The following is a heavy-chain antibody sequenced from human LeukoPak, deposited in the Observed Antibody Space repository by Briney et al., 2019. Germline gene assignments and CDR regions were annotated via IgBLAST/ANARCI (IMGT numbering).Heavy chain of an antibody. CDR1: GGTFSSYA. CDR3: ARDLRGGYSYGLGGPFDY. V-gene: IGHV1-69*06. Sequence: GASVKVSFKASGGTFSSYAISWVRQAPGQGPEWMGGIIPIFGTANYAQKFQGRVTITADKSTSTAYTELSSLRSEDTAVYYCARDLRGGYSYGLGGPFDYWGQGTLVTVSS. D-gene: IGHD5-18*01. CDR2: IIPIFGTA. J-gene: IGHJ4*02.